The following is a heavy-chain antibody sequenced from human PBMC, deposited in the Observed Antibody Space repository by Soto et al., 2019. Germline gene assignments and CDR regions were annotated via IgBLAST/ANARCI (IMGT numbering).Heavy chain of an antibody. D-gene: IGHD2-8*01. CDR2: INTDTGNT. Sequence: ASVKVSCKASGNTFIGYSVHWLRLAPGQGLEWMGWINTDTGNTKYSQKLQGRLAISRDTSASTVYMELSSLKSQDTTVYYCARRVSGWFDPWGQGSLVTVSS. J-gene: IGHJ5*02. CDR3: ARRVSGWFDP. V-gene: IGHV1-3*04. CDR1: GNTFIGYS.